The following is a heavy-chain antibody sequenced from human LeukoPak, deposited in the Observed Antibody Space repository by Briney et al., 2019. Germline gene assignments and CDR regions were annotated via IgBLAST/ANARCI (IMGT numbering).Heavy chain of an antibody. Sequence: AASVKVSCKASGGTFSSYAVSWVRQAPGQGLEWMGGIIPIFGTANYAQKFQGRVTITTDESTSTAYMELSSLRSEDTAVYYCASENCSSTSCHSPRAFDIWGQGTMVTVSS. D-gene: IGHD2-2*02. V-gene: IGHV1-69*05. CDR3: ASENCSSTSCHSPRAFDI. J-gene: IGHJ3*02. CDR1: GGTFSSYA. CDR2: IIPIFGTA.